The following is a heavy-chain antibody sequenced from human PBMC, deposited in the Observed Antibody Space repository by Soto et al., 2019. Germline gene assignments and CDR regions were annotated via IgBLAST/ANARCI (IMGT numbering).Heavy chain of an antibody. CDR2: IYYSGST. D-gene: IGHD1-26*01. J-gene: IGHJ4*02. CDR3: ARGGSYVSY. V-gene: IGHV4-59*01. Sequence: QVQLQESGPRLVKPSETLSLTCTVSGGSISSYYWSWIRQPPGKGLEWIGYIYYSGSTNYNPSLKSRVTISVDTSKNQFSLKLSSVTAADTAVYYCARGGSYVSYWGQGTLVTVSS. CDR1: GGSISSYY.